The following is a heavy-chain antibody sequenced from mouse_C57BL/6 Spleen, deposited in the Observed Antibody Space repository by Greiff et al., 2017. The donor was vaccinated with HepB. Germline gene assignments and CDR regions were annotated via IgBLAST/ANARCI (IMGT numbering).Heavy chain of an antibody. J-gene: IGHJ2*01. V-gene: IGHV3-2*02. CDR1: GYSITSGYG. Sequence: EVQLQQSGPGLVKPSQSLSLTCTVTGYSITSGYGWNWIRQFPGNKLEWMGYISYSGSTNYKPSLKSRISITRDTSKNQFFLQLNSVTTEDTATYYCARTARIKYWGQGTTLTVSS. CDR3: ARTARIKY. D-gene: IGHD1-2*01. CDR2: ISYSGST.